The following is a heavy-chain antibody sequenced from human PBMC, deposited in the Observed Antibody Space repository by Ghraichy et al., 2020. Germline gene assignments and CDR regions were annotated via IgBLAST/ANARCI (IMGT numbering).Heavy chain of an antibody. CDR2: INHSGST. CDR3: ARGLFWSGPAYYFDY. V-gene: IGHV4-34*01. J-gene: IGHJ4*02. Sequence: SQTLSLTCAVYGGSFSGYYWSWIRQPPGKGLEWIGEINHSGSTNYNPSLKSRVTISVDTSKNQFSLKLSSVTAADTAVYYCARGLFWSGPAYYFDYWGQGTLVTVSS. CDR1: GGSFSGYY. D-gene: IGHD3-3*01.